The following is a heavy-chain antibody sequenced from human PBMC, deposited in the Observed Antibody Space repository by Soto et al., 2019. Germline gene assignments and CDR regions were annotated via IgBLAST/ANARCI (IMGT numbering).Heavy chain of an antibody. CDR2: INHSGST. J-gene: IGHJ4*02. CDR1: GGSFSGYY. CDR3: ARGVYSSGWYNRLYYFDY. D-gene: IGHD6-19*01. V-gene: IGHV4-34*01. Sequence: SETLSLTCAVYGGSFSGYYWSWIRQPPGKGLEWIGEINHSGSTNYNPSLKSRVTISVDTSKNQFSLKLSSVTAADTAVYYCARGVYSSGWYNRLYYFDYWGQGTLVTVSS.